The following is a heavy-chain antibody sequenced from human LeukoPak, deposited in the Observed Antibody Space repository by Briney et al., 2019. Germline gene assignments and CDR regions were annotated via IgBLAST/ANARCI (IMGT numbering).Heavy chain of an antibody. J-gene: IGHJ6*03. Sequence: SVKVSCKASGGTFSSYAISWVRQAPGQGLEWTGGIIPIFGTANYAQKFQGRVTITADESTSTAYMELSSLRSEDTAVYYCARAQDGGSYYYYYMDVWGKGTTVTISS. CDR1: GGTFSSYA. CDR3: ARAQDGGSYYYYYMDV. D-gene: IGHD4-23*01. V-gene: IGHV1-69*13. CDR2: IIPIFGTA.